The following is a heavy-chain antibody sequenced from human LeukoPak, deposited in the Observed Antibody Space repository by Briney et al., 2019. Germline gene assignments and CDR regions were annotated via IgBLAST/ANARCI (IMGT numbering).Heavy chain of an antibody. CDR2: IYYSGST. CDR3: AIMRGYSGYGLDY. J-gene: IGHJ4*02. D-gene: IGHD5-12*01. Sequence: SETLSLTCTVSGGPISSGVYYWSWIRQHPGKGLEWIGYIYYSGSTYYNPSLKSRVTISVDTSKNQFSLKLSSVTAADTAVYYCAIMRGYSGYGLDYWGQGTLVTVSS. CDR1: GGPISSGVYY. V-gene: IGHV4-31*03.